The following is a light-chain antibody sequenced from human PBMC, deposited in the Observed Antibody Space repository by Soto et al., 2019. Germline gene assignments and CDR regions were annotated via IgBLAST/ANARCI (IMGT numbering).Light chain of an antibody. J-gene: IGKJ2*01. CDR2: WAS. V-gene: IGKV4-1*01. Sequence: DIVMTQSPDSLAVSLGERATINCKSSQSVLHSSNNKNFLAWYQQKPGQPPKLVIYWASTRESGVPDRFSGSGSGTDFTLPISSLQAEPVAVYHCQRYHSTPYTFGQGTKLEIK. CDR1: QSVLHSSNNKNF. CDR3: QRYHSTPYT.